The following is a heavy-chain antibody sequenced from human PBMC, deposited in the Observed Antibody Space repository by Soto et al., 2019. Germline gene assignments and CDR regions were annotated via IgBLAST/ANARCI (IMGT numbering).Heavy chain of an antibody. CDR3: AMYSFGDYGDYRTFDY. CDR1: SGSITSSSW. D-gene: IGHD4-17*01. J-gene: IGHJ4*02. Sequence: QVQLQESGPGLVKPSGTLSLTCTVSSGSITSSSWWRWVRQPPGKGLQWIGEVYHSGSINYSPAFYTPLPISVDKSNNHLSLKLTSVTAADTAVYYCAMYSFGDYGDYRTFDYWGQGILVTVSS. CDR2: VYHSGSI. V-gene: IGHV4-4*02.